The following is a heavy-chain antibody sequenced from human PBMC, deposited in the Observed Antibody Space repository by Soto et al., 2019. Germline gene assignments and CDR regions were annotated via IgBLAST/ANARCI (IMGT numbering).Heavy chain of an antibody. D-gene: IGHD2-8*01. J-gene: IGHJ6*02. CDR3: ARVGRGVYGIDV. CDR2: ITSDSSTI. Sequence: EVQLVESGGGLVQPGGSLRLSCAASGFTFSSYSINWVRQAPGNGLEWFSYITSDSSTISYADSVKGRFTVSRDNAKNTLDMQMNSLRDEDTAVYYCARVGRGVYGIDVWGQGTSVTVSS. CDR1: GFTFSSYS. V-gene: IGHV3-48*02.